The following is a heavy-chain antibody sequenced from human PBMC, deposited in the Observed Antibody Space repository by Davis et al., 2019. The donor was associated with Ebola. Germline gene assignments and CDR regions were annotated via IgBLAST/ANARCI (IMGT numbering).Heavy chain of an antibody. CDR3: ARSPTPYSQSHYYFDY. V-gene: IGHV5-51*01. D-gene: IGHD2-15*01. CDR2: IYPGDSET. J-gene: IGHJ4*02. CDR1: GYSFTNHW. Sequence: GESLKISCKGSGYSFTNHWIGWVRQMPGKGLEWMGIIYPGDSETRYSPSFQGQISISVDKSISTAYLQLSSLKASDTAMYHCARSPTPYSQSHYYFDYWGQGSLVTVSS.